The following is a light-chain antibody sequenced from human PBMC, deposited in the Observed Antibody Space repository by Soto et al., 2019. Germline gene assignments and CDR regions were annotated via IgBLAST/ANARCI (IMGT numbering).Light chain of an antibody. Sequence: ELVLTQSPATLSLSPGERATLSCRASQIVSSYLAWYQQKPGQTPRLLLYDASNRATGIPARFSGSGSGTDFTLTISSLAPEDFAVEYCPLRRSGSFTFGPGTKVDSK. CDR2: DAS. V-gene: IGKV3-11*01. CDR3: PLRRSGSFT. J-gene: IGKJ3*01. CDR1: QIVSSY.